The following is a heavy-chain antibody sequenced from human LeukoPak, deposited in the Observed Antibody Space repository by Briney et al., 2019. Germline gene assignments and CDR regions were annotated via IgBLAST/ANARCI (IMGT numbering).Heavy chain of an antibody. J-gene: IGHJ4*02. D-gene: IGHD4-17*01. Sequence: GASVTVSCTSSGYTFIMYYMHWVRQAPGQGLEWMGIINPSGGSTSYAHKFPGRVTMTRDTSTSTVYMELSRLRSEDTAAYYCARGGYGDRIDYWGQGTLVSVSS. CDR3: ARGGYGDRIDY. CDR1: GYTFIMYY. V-gene: IGHV1-46*01. CDR2: INPSGGST.